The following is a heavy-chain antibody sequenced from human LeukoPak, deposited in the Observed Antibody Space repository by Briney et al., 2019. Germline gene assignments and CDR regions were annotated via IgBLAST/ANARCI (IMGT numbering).Heavy chain of an antibody. J-gene: IGHJ4*02. Sequence: GESLKISCKGSEYSFTNYWIGWVRQTPGKGLEWMGFIYPGDSDTTYSPSFQGQVTISADKSISTAYLQWSSLKASDTAMYYCARLHSGSYSSDYWGQGTLVTVSS. V-gene: IGHV5-51*01. CDR2: IYPGDSDT. CDR1: EYSFTNYW. D-gene: IGHD1-26*01. CDR3: ARLHSGSYSSDY.